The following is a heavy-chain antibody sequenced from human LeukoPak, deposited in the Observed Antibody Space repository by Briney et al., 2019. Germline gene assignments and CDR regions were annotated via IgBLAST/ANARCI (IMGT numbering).Heavy chain of an antibody. V-gene: IGHV3-33*01. CDR1: GFTFSSYG. CDR2: IWYDGSNK. J-gene: IGHJ4*02. CDR3: ARVVVPAGEFDY. Sequence: PGRSLRLSCAASGFTFSSYGMHWVRQAPGKGLEWVAVIWYDGSNKYYADSVKGRFTISRDDSKNTLYLQMNSLRAEDTAVYYCARVVVPAGEFDYWGQGTLVTVSS. D-gene: IGHD2-2*01.